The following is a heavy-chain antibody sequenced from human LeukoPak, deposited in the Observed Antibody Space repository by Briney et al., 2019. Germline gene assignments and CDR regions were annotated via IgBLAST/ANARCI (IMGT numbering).Heavy chain of an antibody. CDR2: ISYGGSNK. J-gene: IGHJ4*02. Sequence: GGSLRLSCAASGFTFSSYAMHWVRQAPGKGLEWVAVISYGGSNKYYADSVKGRFTISRDNSKNTLYLQMNSLRAEDTAVYYCARYGSESSSAPFDYWGQGTLVTVSS. CDR1: GFTFSSYA. D-gene: IGHD6-13*01. V-gene: IGHV3-30*04. CDR3: ARYGSESSSAPFDY.